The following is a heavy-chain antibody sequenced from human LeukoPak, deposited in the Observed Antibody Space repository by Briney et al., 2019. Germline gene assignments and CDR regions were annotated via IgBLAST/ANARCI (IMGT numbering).Heavy chain of an antibody. CDR1: GFTFSSYA. J-gene: IGHJ4*02. CDR2: ISYDGSNK. Sequence: GGSLRLSCAASGFTFSSYAMHWVRQAPGKGLEWVAVISYDGSNKDYADSVQGRVTIFRDNSKNTLYLQMNSLRTEDTAMYYCASSRYGYCSSISCYVLSYWGQGTLVTVSS. V-gene: IGHV3-30*04. CDR3: ASSRYGYCSSISCYVLSY. D-gene: IGHD2-2*01.